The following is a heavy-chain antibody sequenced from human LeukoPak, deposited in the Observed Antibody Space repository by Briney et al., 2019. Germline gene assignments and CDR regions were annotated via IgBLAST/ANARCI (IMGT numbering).Heavy chain of an antibody. J-gene: IGHJ3*02. V-gene: IGHV3-66*01. CDR3: ASAYCGGDCYSGTDAFDI. CDR1: GFTVSSNY. D-gene: IGHD2-21*02. Sequence: PGGSLRLSCAASGFTVSSNYMSWVRQAPGKGLEWVSVIYSGGSTYYADSVKGRFTISRDNSKNTLYLQMNSLRAEDTAVYYCASAYCGGDCYSGTDAFDIWGQGTMVTVSS. CDR2: IYSGGST.